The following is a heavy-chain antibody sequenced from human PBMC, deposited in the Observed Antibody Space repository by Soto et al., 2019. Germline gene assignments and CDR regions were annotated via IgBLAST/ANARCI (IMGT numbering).Heavy chain of an antibody. D-gene: IGHD3-9*01. CDR3: ARDTDFAARYGMDV. Sequence: QVQLVESGGAVVQPGRSLRLSCAASGFTFSSYGMHWVRQAPGKGLEWVAVIWYDGSNENYGDSVKGRFYISRDNSKNTLHLLMNSLRAEDTAVYYCARDTDFAARYGMDVWGQGTTVTVSS. CDR1: GFTFSSYG. J-gene: IGHJ6*02. CDR2: IWYDGSNE. V-gene: IGHV3-33*01.